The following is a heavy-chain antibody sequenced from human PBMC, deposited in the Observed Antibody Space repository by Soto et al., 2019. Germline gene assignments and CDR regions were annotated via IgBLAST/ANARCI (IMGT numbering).Heavy chain of an antibody. V-gene: IGHV4-59*08. J-gene: IGHJ5*02. CDR2: IYYSGST. Sequence: QVQLQESGPGLVKPSETLSLTCTVSGGSISSYYWSWIRQPPGKGLEWIGYIYYSGSTNYNPSLKSRVTLSVGTSMNQFSLKLSSVTAADTAVNYCSSRYGGTLHHWGQGTLVTVSS. D-gene: IGHD4-17*01. CDR1: GGSISSYY. CDR3: SSRYGGTLHH.